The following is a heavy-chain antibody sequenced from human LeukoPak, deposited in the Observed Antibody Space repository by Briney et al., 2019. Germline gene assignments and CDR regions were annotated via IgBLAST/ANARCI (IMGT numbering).Heavy chain of an antibody. J-gene: IGHJ6*03. D-gene: IGHD4-17*01. Sequence: GGSLRLSCAASGFTFSSYWMSWVRQAPGKELEWVANIKQDGSEKYYVDSVKGRFTISRDNAKNSLCLQMNSLRAEDTAVYYCARTAKDYGDYYGAGYYYYYMDVWGKGTTVTISS. CDR2: IKQDGSEK. CDR3: ARTAKDYGDYYGAGYYYYYMDV. V-gene: IGHV3-7*01. CDR1: GFTFSSYW.